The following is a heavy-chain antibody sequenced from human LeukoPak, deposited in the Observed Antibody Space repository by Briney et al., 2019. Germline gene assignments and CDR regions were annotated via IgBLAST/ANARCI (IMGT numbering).Heavy chain of an antibody. Sequence: PGGSLRLSCAASGFTFSSYWMSWVRQAPGKGLEWVANIKQDGSEKYYVDSVKGRFTISRDNAKNSLYLQMNSLRAEDTAVYYCARDYYGSGCYYNRGFDYWGQGTLVTVSS. V-gene: IGHV3-7*03. CDR3: ARDYYGSGCYYNRGFDY. D-gene: IGHD3-10*01. CDR1: GFTFSSYW. J-gene: IGHJ4*02. CDR2: IKQDGSEK.